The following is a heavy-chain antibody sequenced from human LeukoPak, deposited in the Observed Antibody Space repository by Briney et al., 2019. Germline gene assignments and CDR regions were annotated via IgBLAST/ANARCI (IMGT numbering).Heavy chain of an antibody. V-gene: IGHV4-59*01. CDR2: IYYSGST. J-gene: IGHJ6*03. CDR1: GGSIKNYY. CDR3: ARDVPRGTGYMDV. Sequence: SETLSLTCTVSGGSIKNYYWTWIRQPPGKGLEWIGYIYYSGSTSSNPSLKSRVTISVDTSKKQFSLRLKYVTAADTAVYYCARDVPRGTGYMDVWGKGTTVTVSS. D-gene: IGHD3-10*01.